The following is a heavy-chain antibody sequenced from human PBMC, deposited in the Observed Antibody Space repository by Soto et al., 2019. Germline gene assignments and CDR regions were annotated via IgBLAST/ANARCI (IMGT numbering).Heavy chain of an antibody. CDR2: VSGSGEMT. D-gene: IGHD1-20*01. CDR3: ARSEMTYNWND. CDR1: GFTFRGDA. V-gene: IGHV3-23*01. Sequence: EVQLLESGGDLVQPGGSLRLACVASGFTFRGDAMSWVRQAPGKGLEWVSSVSGSGEMTHYADSVKGRFTISRDNSKNRLYLHMESMRVGDTAVYYCARSEMTYNWNDWGQGTLVTVSS. J-gene: IGHJ4*02.